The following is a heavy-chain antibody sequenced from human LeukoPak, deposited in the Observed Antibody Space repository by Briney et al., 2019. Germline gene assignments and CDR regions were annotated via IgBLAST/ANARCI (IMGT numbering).Heavy chain of an antibody. CDR1: GGSFSGYY. J-gene: IGHJ6*03. CDR3: AREGLYGSGSPSYYYYYMDV. V-gene: IGHV4-34*01. D-gene: IGHD3-10*01. Sequence: SETLSLTCAVYGGSFSGYYWSWIRQPPGKGLEWIGEINHSGSTNYNPSLKSRVTISVDTSKNQFSLKLSSVTAADTAVYYCAREGLYGSGSPSYYYYYMDVWGKGTTVTVSS. CDR2: INHSGST.